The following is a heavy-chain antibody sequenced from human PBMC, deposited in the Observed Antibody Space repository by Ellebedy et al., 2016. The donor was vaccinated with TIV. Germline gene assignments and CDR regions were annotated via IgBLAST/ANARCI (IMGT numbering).Heavy chain of an antibody. Sequence: DSMKGRFTISRDNAKNSLYLQLNSLTGEDTAMYYCARATDSSTWYPAYYYGMDVWGLGTTVTVSS. J-gene: IGHJ6*02. V-gene: IGHV3-7*01. D-gene: IGHD6-19*01. CDR3: ARATDSSTWYPAYYYGMDV.